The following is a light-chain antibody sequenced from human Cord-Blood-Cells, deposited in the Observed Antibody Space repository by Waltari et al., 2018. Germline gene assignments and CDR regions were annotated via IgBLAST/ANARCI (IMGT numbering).Light chain of an antibody. Sequence: DIVMTQSPDSLAVSLGERATINCKSSQSVLYSSNNKNYLAWYQQKPGQPPKLLIYWASTREAGVPDRFSGSGSWTDFTLTISSLQAEDVAVYYCQQYYSTPYTFGHGTKLEIK. V-gene: IGKV4-1*01. CDR3: QQYYSTPYT. J-gene: IGKJ2*01. CDR2: WAS. CDR1: QSVLYSSNNKNY.